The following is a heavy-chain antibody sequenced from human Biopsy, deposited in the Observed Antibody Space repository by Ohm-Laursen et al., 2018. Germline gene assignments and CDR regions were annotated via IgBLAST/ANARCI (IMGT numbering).Heavy chain of an antibody. CDR1: GFTFSTHW. J-gene: IGHJ4*02. CDR2: IKKDGSEK. CDR3: ARAPFGSGSYSEFDY. V-gene: IGHV3-7*01. D-gene: IGHD3-22*01. Sequence: SLRLSCAASGFTFSTHWMSWVRQAPGKGLEWVATIKKDGSEKYYVDSVKGRFTISRDNSKSSLSLQMNSLRGEDTAVYYCARAPFGSGSYSEFDYWGRGSLVTVSS.